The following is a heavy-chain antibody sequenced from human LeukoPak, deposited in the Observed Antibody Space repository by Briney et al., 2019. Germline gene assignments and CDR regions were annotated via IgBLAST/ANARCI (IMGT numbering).Heavy chain of an antibody. D-gene: IGHD6-13*01. J-gene: IGHJ5*02. CDR3: ARRKSSSWYGEGWFDP. CDR1: GGSFSGYY. CDR2: INHSGST. Sequence: PSETLSLTCAVYGGSFSGYYWSWIRQPPGKGLEWIGEINHSGSTNYNPSLKSRVTISVGTSRNQFSLKLSSVTAADTAVYYCARRKSSSWYGEGWFDPWGQGTLVTVSS. V-gene: IGHV4-34*01.